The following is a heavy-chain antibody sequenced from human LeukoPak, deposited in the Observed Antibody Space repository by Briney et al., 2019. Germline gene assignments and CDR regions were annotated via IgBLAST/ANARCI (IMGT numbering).Heavy chain of an antibody. V-gene: IGHV3-74*01. CDR2: IINDGITT. J-gene: IGHJ3*01. D-gene: IGHD2/OR15-2a*01. Sequence: PGGSLRLSCAASGLTFHHTWMHWIRQAPGEGLVWVSRIINDGITTTYADSVKGRFTISRDNAKKTLYLQMNSLRADDTAVYYCASDGEYAFVVWGQGTMVTVSS. CDR3: ASDGEYAFVV. CDR1: GLTFHHTW.